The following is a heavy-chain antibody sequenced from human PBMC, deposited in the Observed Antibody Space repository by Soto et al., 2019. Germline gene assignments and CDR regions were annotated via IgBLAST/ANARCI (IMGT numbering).Heavy chain of an antibody. D-gene: IGHD4-17*01. CDR3: ARVGGDYTFQH. J-gene: IGHJ1*01. CDR2: IYHSGST. V-gene: IGHV4-30-2*01. CDR1: GGSISSGGYS. Sequence: QLQLQESGSGLVKPSQTLSLTCAVSGGSISSGGYSWSWIRQPPGKGLEWIGYIYHSGSTYYNPSLKRRGTISVDRSKNQFPLKLSSVTAADTAVYYCARVGGDYTFQHWGQGTLVTVSS.